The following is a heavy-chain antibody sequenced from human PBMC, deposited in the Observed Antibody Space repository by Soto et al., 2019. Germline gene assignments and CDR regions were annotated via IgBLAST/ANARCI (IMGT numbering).Heavy chain of an antibody. CDR1: GGSFSGYY. V-gene: IGHV4-34*01. D-gene: IGHD3-9*01. Sequence: QVQLQQWGAGLLKPSETLSLTCAVYGGSFSGYYWSWIRQPPGKGLEWIGEINHSGSTNYNPSLKSRVTISVDTSKNQFSLKLSSVTAADTAVYYCARGAAPKIRYFDTSCPFDPWGQGTLVTVSS. CDR3: ARGAAPKIRYFDTSCPFDP. CDR2: INHSGST. J-gene: IGHJ5*02.